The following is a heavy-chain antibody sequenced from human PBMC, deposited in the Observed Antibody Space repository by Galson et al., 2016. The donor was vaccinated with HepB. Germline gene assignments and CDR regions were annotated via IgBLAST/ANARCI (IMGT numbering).Heavy chain of an antibody. Sequence: SLRLSCAASGLMFSKYWMGWVRQAPGKGLQQVANIKEDGSDKYYVDSVKGRFTISRDNAKNSLYLELSSLRAEDTAMYYCTTVVRGASVDNWGQGTLVTVSS. CDR3: TTVVRGASVDN. J-gene: IGHJ4*02. CDR2: IKEDGSDK. V-gene: IGHV3-7*03. D-gene: IGHD2-15*01. CDR1: GLMFSKYW.